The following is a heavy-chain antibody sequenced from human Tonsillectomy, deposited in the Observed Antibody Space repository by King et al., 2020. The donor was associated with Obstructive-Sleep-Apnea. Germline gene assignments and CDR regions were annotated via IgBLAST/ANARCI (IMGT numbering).Heavy chain of an antibody. J-gene: IGHJ4*02. V-gene: IGHV4-59*08. CDR3: ARQGFGGYAAAFDY. CDR1: GGSITNYF. CDR2: IYDSGTT. D-gene: IGHD5-12*01. Sequence: VQLQESGPGLVKPSENLSLTCTVSGGSITNYFWSWIRQPPGKDLEGIGYIYDSGTTNYNPSLKSRVTISVDTSSNHFSLRLNSVTAADTAVYYCARQGFGGYAAAFDYWGQGTLVTVSS.